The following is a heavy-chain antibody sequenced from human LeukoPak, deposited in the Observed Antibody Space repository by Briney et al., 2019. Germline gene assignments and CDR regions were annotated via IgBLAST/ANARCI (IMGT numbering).Heavy chain of an antibody. CDR3: ALQGYCSSTSCLN. V-gene: IGHV4-39*01. J-gene: IGHJ4*02. D-gene: IGHD2-2*01. Sequence: SETLSLTCTVSGGSISSSSYYWGWIRQPPGKGLEWIGSIYYSGSTYYNPSLKSRVTISVDTSKNQFSLKLSSVTATDTAVYYCALQGYCSSTSCLNWGQGTLVTVSS. CDR1: GGSISSSSYY. CDR2: IYYSGST.